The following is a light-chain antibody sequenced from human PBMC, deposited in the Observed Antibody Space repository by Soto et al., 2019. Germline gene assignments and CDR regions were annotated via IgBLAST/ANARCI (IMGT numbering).Light chain of an antibody. CDR2: EVS. CDR3: SSFARSSTP. J-gene: IGLJ1*01. CDR1: SSDVGSNNL. Sequence: QSALTQPVSVSGSPGQSITISCTGTSSDVGSNNLVSWYQQHPGKAPKLMIYEVSRRPSGVSNRFSGSKSGNTASLTISGLQAEDEDDYYCSSFARSSTPFGSGTKVTVL. V-gene: IGLV2-23*02.